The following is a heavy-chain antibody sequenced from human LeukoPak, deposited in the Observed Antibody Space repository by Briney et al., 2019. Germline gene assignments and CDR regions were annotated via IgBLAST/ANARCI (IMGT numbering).Heavy chain of an antibody. V-gene: IGHV3-48*04. CDR2: ISSSSSNK. J-gene: IGHJ4*02. CDR1: GFTFSSYS. Sequence: TGGSLRLSCAASGFTFSSYSMNWVCQAPGKGLEWVSYISSSSSNKYYADSVKGRFTISRDNVKNSLYLQMNSLRAEDTAVYYCARDRDYYDSSGYYSTPTVDYWGQGTLVTVSS. CDR3: ARDRDYYDSSGYYSTPTVDY. D-gene: IGHD3-22*01.